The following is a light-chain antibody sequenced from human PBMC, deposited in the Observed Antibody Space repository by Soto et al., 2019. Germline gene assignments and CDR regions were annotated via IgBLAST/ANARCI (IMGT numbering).Light chain of an antibody. CDR3: QQYNTWSPLT. J-gene: IGKJ4*01. Sequence: EIVMTQSPATLSVSPGERATLSCRASQSVSNNLAWYQQKPGQAPRLLIYGASTRATGIPARFSGSGSGTDFPLTTSILPSADFPVYYSQQYNTWSPLTFGGGTKVDTK. CDR1: QSVSNN. V-gene: IGKV3-15*01. CDR2: GAS.